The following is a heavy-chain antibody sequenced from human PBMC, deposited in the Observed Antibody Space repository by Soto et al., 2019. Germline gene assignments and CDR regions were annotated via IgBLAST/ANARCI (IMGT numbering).Heavy chain of an antibody. V-gene: IGHV1-8*01. CDR3: ASSDFWSGSFSMDV. Sequence: ASVKVSCKASGYTFTSYDINWVRQATGQGLEWMGWMNPNSGNTGYAQKFQGRVTMTRNTSISTAYMELSSLRSEDTAVYYCASSDFWSGSFSMDVWGQGNTVTVSS. J-gene: IGHJ6*02. CDR1: GYTFTSYD. D-gene: IGHD3-3*01. CDR2: MNPNSGNT.